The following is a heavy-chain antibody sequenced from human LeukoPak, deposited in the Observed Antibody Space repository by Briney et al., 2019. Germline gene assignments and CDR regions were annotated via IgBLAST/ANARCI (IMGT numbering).Heavy chain of an antibody. D-gene: IGHD6-19*01. J-gene: IGHJ4*02. CDR3: ARDQQWLDPARHGYDY. V-gene: IGHV1-18*01. Sequence: GASVKVSCKASGYTFTSNGISWVRQVPGQGLEWMGWTSAYSGNTNYAQKFQGRVTMTTDTSTSAAYMEVRGLRSDDTAVYYCARDQQWLDPARHGYDYWGQRTLVTVSS. CDR1: GYTFTSNG. CDR2: TSAYSGNT.